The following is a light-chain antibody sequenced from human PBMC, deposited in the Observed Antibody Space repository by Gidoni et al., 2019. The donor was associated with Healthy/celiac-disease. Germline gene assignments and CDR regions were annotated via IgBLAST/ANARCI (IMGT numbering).Light chain of an antibody. CDR3: QQYNNWPREYT. Sequence: EIVMTQSPATLSVSPGERATLSCRASQSVSSNLAWYQQKSGQAPRLLIYGASTRATGIPARFSGSGSGTEFTLTISSLQSEDFAVYYCQQYNNWPREYTFGQGTKLEIK. J-gene: IGKJ2*01. CDR2: GAS. CDR1: QSVSSN. V-gene: IGKV3-15*01.